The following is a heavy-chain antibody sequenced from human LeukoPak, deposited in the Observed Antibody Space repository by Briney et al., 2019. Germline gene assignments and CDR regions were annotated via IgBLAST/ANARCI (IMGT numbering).Heavy chain of an antibody. CDR2: VYYSGST. CDR1: GGSISNSGFY. Sequence: PSETLSLTCTVSGGSISNSGFYWGWIRQPPGKGLEWIGNVYYSGSTYYNSSLKSRVTMSVDTSKNQFSLKLSSVTAADTAVYYCARLETYDSTLDYWGQGTLVTVSS. CDR3: ARLETYDSTLDY. D-gene: IGHD3-22*01. J-gene: IGHJ4*02. V-gene: IGHV4-39*01.